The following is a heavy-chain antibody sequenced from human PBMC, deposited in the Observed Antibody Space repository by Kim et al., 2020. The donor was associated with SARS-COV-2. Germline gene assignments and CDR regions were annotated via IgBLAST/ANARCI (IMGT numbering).Heavy chain of an antibody. D-gene: IGHD2-15*01. CDR3: TTLGDYYYYGMDV. V-gene: IGHV3-73*01. J-gene: IGHJ6*02. Sequence: AYGAAVKGGFNISRDDSKNTAYRQMKSLKTEDTAVYYCTTLGDYYYYGMDVWGQGTTVTVSS.